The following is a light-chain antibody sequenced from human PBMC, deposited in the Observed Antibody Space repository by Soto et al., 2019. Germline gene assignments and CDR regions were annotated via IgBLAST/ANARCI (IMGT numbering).Light chain of an antibody. CDR1: SSDVGGYNY. Sequence: QSALTQPASVSGSPGQSITISCTGTSSDVGGYNYVSWYQQHPGKAPKVMIYDVSNRPSGVSNRFSGSKSGNTASLTISGLQADDEADYSCSSYTRSSTLLYVFGTGTKLTVL. CDR2: DVS. J-gene: IGLJ1*01. CDR3: SSYTRSSTLLYV. V-gene: IGLV2-14*01.